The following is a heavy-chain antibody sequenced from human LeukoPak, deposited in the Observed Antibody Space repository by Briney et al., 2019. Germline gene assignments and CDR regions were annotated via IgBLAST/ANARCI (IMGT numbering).Heavy chain of an antibody. V-gene: IGHV3-43*02. Sequence: PGGSLRLSCAASGFTFGDYPMHWVRQAPGKGLEWVSLISGDGGSSFQADSVRGRFTISRDNSKKSLYLQMNSLRSEDTAMYSCARDLGGSGRNWASNWFDPWGQGTLVTVSS. CDR3: ARDLGGSGRNWASNWFDP. CDR1: GFTFGDYP. D-gene: IGHD1-26*01. CDR2: ISGDGGSS. J-gene: IGHJ5*02.